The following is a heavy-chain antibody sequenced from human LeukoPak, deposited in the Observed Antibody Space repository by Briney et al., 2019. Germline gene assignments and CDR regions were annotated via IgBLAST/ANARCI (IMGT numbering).Heavy chain of an antibody. CDR1: GYTFTSYA. J-gene: IGHJ5*02. V-gene: IGHV1-3*01. CDR2: INAGNGNT. CDR3: ARELVRGNWFDP. D-gene: IGHD3-10*01. Sequence: ASVKVSCKASGYTFTSYAMHWVRQAPGQRLEWMGWINAGNGNTKYSQKFQGRVTITRDTSASTAYMELSSLRSEDTAAYYCARELVRGNWFDPWGQGTLVTVSS.